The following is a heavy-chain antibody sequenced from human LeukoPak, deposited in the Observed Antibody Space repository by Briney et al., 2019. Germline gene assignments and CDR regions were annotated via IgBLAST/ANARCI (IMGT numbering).Heavy chain of an antibody. CDR3: ARDFAGSGFDY. V-gene: IGHV1-2*02. D-gene: IGHD2-15*01. Sequence: GAPVKVSCKASGYTFTGYYMHWVRQAPGQGLEWMGWINPNSGGTNCAQKFQGRVTMTRDTSISTAYMELSRLRSDDTAVYYCARDFAGSGFDYWGQGTLVTVSS. J-gene: IGHJ4*02. CDR1: GYTFTGYY. CDR2: INPNSGGT.